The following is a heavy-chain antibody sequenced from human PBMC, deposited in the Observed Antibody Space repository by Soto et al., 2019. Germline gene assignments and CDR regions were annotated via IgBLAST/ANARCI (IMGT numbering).Heavy chain of an antibody. V-gene: IGHV1-18*04. CDR3: ARGDILTGYFDF. D-gene: IGHD3-9*01. CDR1: GYTFSNYG. J-gene: IGHJ4*02. CDR2: ISTYNDDT. Sequence: ASVKVSCKAAGYTFSNYGVTWVRQAAGQALGWMGCISTYNDDTNYAQNPQGRITLTTDTSTSTAYMELRSLTLDDTALYFCARGDILTGYFDFWGQGTLVTVSS.